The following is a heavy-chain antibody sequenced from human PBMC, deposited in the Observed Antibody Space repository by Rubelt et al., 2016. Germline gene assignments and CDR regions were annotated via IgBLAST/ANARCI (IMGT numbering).Heavy chain of an antibody. D-gene: IGHD3-3*01. V-gene: IGHV1-69*04. Sequence: GGTFSSYAISWVRQAPGQGLEWMGRIIPILGIANYAQKFQGRVTITADKSTSTAYMELSSLRSDDTAVYYCARVIGITIFGANDYWGQGTLVTVSS. J-gene: IGHJ4*02. CDR1: GGTFSSYA. CDR3: ARVIGITIFGANDY. CDR2: IIPILGIA.